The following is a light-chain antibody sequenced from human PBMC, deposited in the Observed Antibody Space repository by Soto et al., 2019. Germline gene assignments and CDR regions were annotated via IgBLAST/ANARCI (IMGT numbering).Light chain of an antibody. CDR2: DVD. CDR3: SSYTTSSTVV. CDR1: NSDVGGYNY. Sequence: QSALTQPASISGSPGQSITISCTGTNSDVGGYNYVSWYQQYPGKAPKLMIYDVDNRPSGVSYRFSGSKSGKTASLTISGLQAEDEAYYYCSSYTTSSTVVFGGGTKLTVL. J-gene: IGLJ2*01. V-gene: IGLV2-14*01.